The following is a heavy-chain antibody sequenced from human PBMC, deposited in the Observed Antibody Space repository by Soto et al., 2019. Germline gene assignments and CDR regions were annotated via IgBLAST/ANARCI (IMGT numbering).Heavy chain of an antibody. V-gene: IGHV3-23*01. CDR2: ISGSGGST. CDR1: GFTFSSYA. D-gene: IGHD2-15*01. J-gene: IGHJ4*02. Sequence: EVQLLESGGGLVQPGGSLRLSCAASGFTFSSYAMSWVRQAPGKGLEWVSAISGSGGSTYYADSVKGRFTISRDNSKNTLYLQMNSLRAEDTAVYYCAKDVGYCSGGSCYSSDYWGQGTLVTVSS. CDR3: AKDVGYCSGGSCYSSDY.